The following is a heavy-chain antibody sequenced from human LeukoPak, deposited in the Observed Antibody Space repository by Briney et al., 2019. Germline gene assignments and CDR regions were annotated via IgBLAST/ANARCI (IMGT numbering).Heavy chain of an antibody. CDR2: IYYSGGT. D-gene: IGHD5-12*01. CDR3: ASGYGGTNWYFDL. J-gene: IGHJ2*01. Sequence: PSETLSLTCTVSGGSISSYYWSWIRQYPGKGLEWIGYIYYSGGTYYNPSLKSRVALSVDTSKNQFSLKLSSVTAADTAVYYCASGYGGTNWYFDLWGRGTLVTVSS. V-gene: IGHV4-59*06. CDR1: GGSISSYY.